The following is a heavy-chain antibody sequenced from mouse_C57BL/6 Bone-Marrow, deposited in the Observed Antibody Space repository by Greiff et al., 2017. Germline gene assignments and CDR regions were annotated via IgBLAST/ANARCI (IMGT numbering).Heavy chain of an antibody. D-gene: IGHD1-1*01. CDR2: ISYDGSN. V-gene: IGHV3-6*01. J-gene: IGHJ2*01. Sequence: EVKLVESGPGLVKPSQSLSLTCSVTGYSITSGYYWNWIRQFPGNKLEWMGYISYDGSNNYNPSLKNRISITRDTSKNQFFLKLNSVTTEDTATYYCARDLITTVAIFDYWGQGTTLTVSS. CDR3: ARDLITTVAIFDY. CDR1: GYSITSGYY.